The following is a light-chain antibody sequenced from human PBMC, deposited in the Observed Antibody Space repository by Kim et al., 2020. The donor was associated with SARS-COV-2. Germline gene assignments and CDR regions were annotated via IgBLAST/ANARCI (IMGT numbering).Light chain of an antibody. V-gene: IGLV3-21*03. J-gene: IGLJ2*01. CDR1: NIGSKS. CDR2: DDS. Sequence: APGKTARITCGGNNIGSKSVTWYQQKPGRAPGLVVYDDSDRPSGIPERFSGSNSGNTATLTISRVEAGDEADYYCQVWDSSSDHVVFGGGTQLTVL. CDR3: QVWDSSSDHVV.